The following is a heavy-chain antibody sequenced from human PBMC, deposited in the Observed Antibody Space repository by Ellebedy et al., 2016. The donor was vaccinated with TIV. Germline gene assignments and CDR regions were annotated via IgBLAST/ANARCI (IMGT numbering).Heavy chain of an antibody. CDR2: INSDGSTT. Sequence: PGGSLRLSCAASGFTFSSYWMYWVRQAPGKGLGWVSRINSDGSTTAYVDSVEGRFTISRDNAKNTLNLQMNSLRAEETAVYYCARVLDSRRWNGRYLDLWGRGTLVTVSS. J-gene: IGHJ2*01. V-gene: IGHV3-74*01. D-gene: IGHD6-13*01. CDR1: GFTFSSYW. CDR3: ARVLDSRRWNGRYLDL.